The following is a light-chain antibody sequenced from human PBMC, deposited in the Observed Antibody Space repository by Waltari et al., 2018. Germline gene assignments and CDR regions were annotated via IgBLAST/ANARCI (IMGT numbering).Light chain of an antibody. CDR3: QQRTSNWPPGYS. CDR1: LSVGYY. V-gene: IGKV3-11*01. J-gene: IGKJ2*01. Sequence: EIVLTQSPATLSLSPGDRATLSCLDRLSVGYYLAWYQQRPGQAPRLLINDASNRATGIPARFSGSGFGTDFTLTISSREPEDSAVYYCQQRTSNWPPGYSFGQGTKLEI. CDR2: DAS.